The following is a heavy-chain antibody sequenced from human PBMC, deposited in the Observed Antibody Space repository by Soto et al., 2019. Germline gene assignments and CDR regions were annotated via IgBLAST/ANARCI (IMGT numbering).Heavy chain of an antibody. CDR3: SNAIAAAGTSSVGY. Sequence: GGSLRLACAASGFTFSSYWMHWVRQAPGKGLVWVSRINSDGSSTSYADSVKGRFTISRDNAKNTLYLQMNSLRAEDTAVYYCSNAIAAAGTSSVGYWGQRTLVTVSS. CDR2: INSDGSST. CDR1: GFTFSSYW. V-gene: IGHV3-74*01. J-gene: IGHJ4*02. D-gene: IGHD6-13*01.